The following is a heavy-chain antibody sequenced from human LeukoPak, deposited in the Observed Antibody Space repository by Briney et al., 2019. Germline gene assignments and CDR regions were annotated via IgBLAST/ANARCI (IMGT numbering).Heavy chain of an antibody. CDR1: GYTFTSYY. D-gene: IGHD1-26*01. V-gene: IGHV1-46*01. J-gene: IGHJ4*02. Sequence: ASVKVSCKASGYTFTSYYMHWVRQAPGQGLEWMGIINPSGGSTNYAQKLQGRVTMTTDTSTSTAYMELRSLRSDDTAVYYCAREESGSYSFLWGQGTLVTVSS. CDR3: AREESGSYSFL. CDR2: INPSGGST.